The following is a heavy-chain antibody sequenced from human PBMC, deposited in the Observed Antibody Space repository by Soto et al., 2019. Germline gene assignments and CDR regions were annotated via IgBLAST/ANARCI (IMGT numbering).Heavy chain of an antibody. J-gene: IGHJ4*02. CDR3: ARGGDGGIDFDY. D-gene: IGHD1-26*01. Sequence: EVQLVESGGGLVKPGGSLRLSCAASGFTFSRYSMNWVRQAPGKGLEWVSSISSSSSYIYYADSVKGRFTISRDNAKNSLYLQMNSLRAEDTAVYYCARGGDGGIDFDYWGQGTLVTVSS. V-gene: IGHV3-21*01. CDR2: ISSSSSYI. CDR1: GFTFSRYS.